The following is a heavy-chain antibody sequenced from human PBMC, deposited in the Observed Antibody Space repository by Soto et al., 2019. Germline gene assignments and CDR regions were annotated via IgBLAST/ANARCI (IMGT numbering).Heavy chain of an antibody. J-gene: IGHJ6*02. CDR2: IIPILGTA. D-gene: IGHD3-3*01. Sequence: ASVKVSCKASGGTFSSYAISWVRQAPGQGLEWMGGIIPILGTANYAQRFQGRLTIAADESTSTAYMELSSLRSADTAIYFCAREKCDFWSGYHSDSYYYGMDVWGRGTTVTVSS. CDR1: GGTFSSYA. V-gene: IGHV1-69*13. CDR3: AREKCDFWSGYHSDSYYYGMDV.